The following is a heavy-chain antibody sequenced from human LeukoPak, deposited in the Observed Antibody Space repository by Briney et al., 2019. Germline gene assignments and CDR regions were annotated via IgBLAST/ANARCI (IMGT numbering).Heavy chain of an antibody. V-gene: IGHV3-48*01. D-gene: IGHD2-15*01. CDR3: ARDHDSGGSCYSH. CDR2: ISSSSSTI. J-gene: IGHJ4*02. Sequence: PGGSLRLSCTASGFTFSSYWMHWVRQAPGKGLEWVSYISSSSSTIYYADSVKGRFTISRDNAKNSLYLQMNSLRAEDTAVYYCARDHDSGGSCYSHWGQGTLVTVSS. CDR1: GFTFSSYW.